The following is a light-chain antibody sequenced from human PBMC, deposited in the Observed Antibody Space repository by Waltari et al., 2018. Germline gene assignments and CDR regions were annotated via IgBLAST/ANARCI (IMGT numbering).Light chain of an antibody. V-gene: IGKV3-20*01. CDR3: HQYGVTPLFT. CDR2: KTS. Sequence: EFVLTQSPGTLSLSPGETATLSCRASQTAAANYLSWYQQKPGQAPRLLIYKTSNRATGIPDRFIGSGSGTDFTLTISRLEPEDSAVYYCHQYGVTPLFTFGPGNKVDIK. J-gene: IGKJ3*01. CDR1: QTAAANY.